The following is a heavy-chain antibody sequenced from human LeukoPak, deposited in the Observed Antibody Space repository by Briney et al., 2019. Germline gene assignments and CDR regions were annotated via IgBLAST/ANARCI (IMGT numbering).Heavy chain of an antibody. CDR1: GYSFTRYW. J-gene: IGHJ4*02. D-gene: IGHD2-2*01. CDR3: ATPYPREYCSSTTCYFNY. CDR2: IYPGDSDT. V-gene: IGHV5-51*01. Sequence: GESLKISCKGSGYSFTRYWIGWVRQLPGKGLEWMGIIYPGDSDTRYSPSFQGQVTISVDTSISTAYLQWSSLKASDTAMYYCATPYPREYCSSTTCYFNYWGQGTLVTVSS.